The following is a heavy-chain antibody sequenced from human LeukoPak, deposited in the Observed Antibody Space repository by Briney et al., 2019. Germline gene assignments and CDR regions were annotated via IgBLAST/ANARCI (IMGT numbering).Heavy chain of an antibody. Sequence: GESLKISCKGSGYTFSSYWIAWVRHMPGKGLEWMGIIYPGDSDTRYSPSFQGQVTISVEKSISTAYLQWSSLKASDTAMYYRARHQGATKSYYYYGMDVWGQGTTVTVSS. D-gene: IGHD5-12*01. J-gene: IGHJ6*02. CDR2: IYPGDSDT. CDR1: GYTFSSYW. V-gene: IGHV5-51*01. CDR3: ARHQGATKSYYYYGMDV.